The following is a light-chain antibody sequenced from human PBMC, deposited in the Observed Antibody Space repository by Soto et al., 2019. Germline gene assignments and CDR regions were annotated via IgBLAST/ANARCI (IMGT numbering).Light chain of an antibody. CDR3: SSYAGSNNFGV. J-gene: IGLJ1*01. CDR2: EVS. V-gene: IGLV2-14*01. CDR1: TSDVGAYNY. Sequence: QSVLTQPASVSGSPGQSITISCTGSTSDVGAYNYVSWYKHHPGQAPQLMIYEVSNRPSGVSNRFSGSKSGNTASLTVSGLQAEDEADYYCSSYAGSNNFGVFGTGTKVTVL.